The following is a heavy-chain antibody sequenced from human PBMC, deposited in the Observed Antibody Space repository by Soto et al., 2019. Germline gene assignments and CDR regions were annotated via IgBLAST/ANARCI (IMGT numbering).Heavy chain of an antibody. J-gene: IGHJ4*02. V-gene: IGHV4-39*01. Sequence: SETLSLTCTVSGGSISSSSYYWGWIRQPPGKGLEWIGSIYYSGSTYYNPSLKSRVTISVDTSKNQFSLKLSSVTAADTAVYYCARHRVPAASRASFDYWGQGTLVTVSS. CDR3: ARHRVPAASRASFDY. CDR1: GGSISSSSYY. CDR2: IYYSGST. D-gene: IGHD2-2*01.